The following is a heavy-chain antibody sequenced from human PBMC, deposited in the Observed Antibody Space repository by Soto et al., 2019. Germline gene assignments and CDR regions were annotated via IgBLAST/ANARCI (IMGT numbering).Heavy chain of an antibody. CDR1: GFTFSSYG. D-gene: IGHD3-10*01. V-gene: IGHV3-33*01. Sequence: QVQLVESGGGVVQPGRSLRLSCAASGFTFSSYGMHWVRQAPGKGLEWVAVIWYDGSNKYYADSVKGRFTISRDNSKNTLYLQMNSMKAEDTAVYYCARDRGPEGFDYWGQGTLVTFSS. CDR2: IWYDGSNK. J-gene: IGHJ4*02. CDR3: ARDRGPEGFDY.